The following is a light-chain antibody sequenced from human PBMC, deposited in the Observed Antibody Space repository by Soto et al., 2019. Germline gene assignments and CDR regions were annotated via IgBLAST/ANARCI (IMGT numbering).Light chain of an antibody. J-gene: IGKJ4*01. Sequence: AIQMTQSPSSLSASVGDRVTIACRASQGIGNDLAWYQQKPGKAPELLIYAASSLHSGVPSRFSGSGSGTDFTLTISSLQPEDLATYYCLQDYNLLTFGGGTKVEIK. CDR2: AAS. CDR3: LQDYNLLT. V-gene: IGKV1-6*01. CDR1: QGIGND.